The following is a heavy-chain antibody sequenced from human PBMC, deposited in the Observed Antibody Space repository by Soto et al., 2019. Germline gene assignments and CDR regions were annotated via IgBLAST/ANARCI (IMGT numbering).Heavy chain of an antibody. V-gene: IGHV4-38-2*01. Sequence: SETLSLTCAVSGFSINSGYYWGWIRQPPGKGLEWIGSIFHSGTTYYNPSLKSRVIISVDTSKNQFSLDLTSVTVADTAVYYCATPPFYHESSGRMDVWGQGTTVTVSS. D-gene: IGHD3-22*01. CDR1: GFSINSGYY. CDR2: IFHSGTT. J-gene: IGHJ6*02. CDR3: ATPPFYHESSGRMDV.